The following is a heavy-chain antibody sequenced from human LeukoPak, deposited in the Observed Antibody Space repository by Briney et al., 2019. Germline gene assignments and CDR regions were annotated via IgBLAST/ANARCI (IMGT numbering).Heavy chain of an antibody. J-gene: IGHJ4*02. CDR3: ARALSSRGWYYFDY. Sequence: PGGSLRLSCAASGFSFSSYAMGWVRQAPGKGLEWVSVIYSGGSTYYADSVKGRFTISRDNSKSTLYLQMNSLRAEDTAVYYCARALSSRGWYYFDYWGQGTLVTVSS. CDR1: GFSFSSYA. D-gene: IGHD6-13*01. V-gene: IGHV3-53*01. CDR2: IYSGGST.